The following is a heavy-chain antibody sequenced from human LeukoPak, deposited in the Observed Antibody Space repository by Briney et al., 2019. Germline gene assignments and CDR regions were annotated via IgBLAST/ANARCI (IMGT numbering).Heavy chain of an antibody. V-gene: IGHV4-59*01. CDR2: IYYSGTT. CDR3: ARTCSSASCYVITDAFDI. CDR1: GDSISSYY. J-gene: IGHJ3*02. Sequence: SETLSLTCTVSGDSISSYYWSWIRQPPGKRLEWIGYIYYSGTTNYNPSLKSRVTISVDMSKNQFSLKLSSVTAADTAVYYCARTCSSASCYVITDAFDIWGQGTIVTVSS. D-gene: IGHD2-2*01.